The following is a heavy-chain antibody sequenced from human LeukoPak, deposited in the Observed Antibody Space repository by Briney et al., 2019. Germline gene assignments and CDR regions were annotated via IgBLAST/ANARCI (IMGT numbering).Heavy chain of an antibody. CDR3: ATRTSGLDY. Sequence: SETLSLTCAVYGGSFSGYYWSWIRQPPGRGLEWIGEVNHSGNTAYNPSLKRRVTISVDTSKNQFSLKLRSVTAADTAVYYCATRTSGLDYWGQGNLVTVSS. CDR1: GGSFSGYY. V-gene: IGHV4-34*01. J-gene: IGHJ4*02. D-gene: IGHD6-19*01. CDR2: VNHSGNT.